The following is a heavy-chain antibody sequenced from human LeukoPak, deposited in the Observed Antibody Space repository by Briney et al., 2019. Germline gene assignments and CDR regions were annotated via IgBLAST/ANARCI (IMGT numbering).Heavy chain of an antibody. D-gene: IGHD3-22*01. CDR2: INWNGGST. Sequence: GGSLRLSCAASGFTFDDYGMSWVRQAPGKGLEWVSGINWNGGSTGYADSVKGRFTISRDNAKNSLYLQMNSLRAEDTALYYCARVLGLYHYDRVADTDGFDIWGQGTTVTVSS. CDR1: GFTFDDYG. CDR3: ARVLGLYHYDRVADTDGFDI. V-gene: IGHV3-20*04. J-gene: IGHJ3*02.